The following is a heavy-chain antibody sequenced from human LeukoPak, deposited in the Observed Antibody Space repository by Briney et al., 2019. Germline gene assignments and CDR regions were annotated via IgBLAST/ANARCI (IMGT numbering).Heavy chain of an antibody. J-gene: IGHJ4*02. D-gene: IGHD3-9*01. V-gene: IGHV4-59*02. CDR2: IYYRESA. CDR3: ARKRSFDL. Sequence: SDTLSLTCTVSGDSVSSYYWSWIRQPPGKRLEWIGCIYYRESATYNPSLKSRVTISLDTSKNQFFLKLSSVTAADTAVYYCARKRSFDLWGQGTLVTVSS. CDR1: GDSVSSYY.